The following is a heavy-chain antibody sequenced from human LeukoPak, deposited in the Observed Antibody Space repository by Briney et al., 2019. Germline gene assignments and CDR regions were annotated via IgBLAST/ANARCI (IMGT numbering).Heavy chain of an antibody. J-gene: IGHJ4*02. CDR3: ARQGNYYDPFDY. Sequence: SETLSLTCTVSSGSISSSSYYWGWIRQPPGKGLEWIGSIYYSGSTYYNPSLKSRVTISVDTSKNQFSLKLSSVTATDTAVYYCARQGNYYDPFDYWGQGTLVTVSS. D-gene: IGHD3-22*01. V-gene: IGHV4-39*01. CDR2: IYYSGST. CDR1: SGSISSSSYY.